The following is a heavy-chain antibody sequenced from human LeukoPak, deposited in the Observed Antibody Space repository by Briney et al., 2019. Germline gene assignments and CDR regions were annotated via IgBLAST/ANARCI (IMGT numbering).Heavy chain of an antibody. CDR3: ARGDYYYDSSGYYASFDP. CDR2: IFYSGST. Sequence: SETLSLTCTVSGGSISTSNYYWGWIRQPPGKGLEWIGNIFYSGSTNYNPSLKSRVTMSVDTSKNQFSLKLSSVTAADTAVYYCARGDYYYDSSGYYASFDPWGQGTLVTVSS. J-gene: IGHJ5*02. CDR1: GGSISTSNYY. D-gene: IGHD3-22*01. V-gene: IGHV4-39*07.